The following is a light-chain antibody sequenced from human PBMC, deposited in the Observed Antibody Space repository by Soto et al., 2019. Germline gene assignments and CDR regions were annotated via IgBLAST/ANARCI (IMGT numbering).Light chain of an antibody. CDR2: EVS. J-gene: IGLJ2*01. CDR1: SSDVGGYKY. Sequence: QSALTQPASVSGSPGQSITIYCTGTSSDVGGYKYVSWYQQHPGKAPKLIIHEVSSRPSGVSSRFSGSKSGNTASLTISGLQAEDEDDYYCSSYTSSATLVFGVGTKLTVL. V-gene: IGLV2-14*01. CDR3: SSYTSSATLV.